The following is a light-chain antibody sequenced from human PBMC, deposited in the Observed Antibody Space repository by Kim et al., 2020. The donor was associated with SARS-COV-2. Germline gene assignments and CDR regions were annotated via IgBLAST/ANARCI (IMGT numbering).Light chain of an antibody. CDR1: RSLSGN. CDR3: QQYNNWPPWT. Sequence: SPGERAPLSCRASRSLSGNLAWYQQKPGQAPRLLIYGASTRATGIPARFSGSGSGTEFTLTISSLQSEDSAVYYCQQYNNWPPWTFGQGTKVDIK. V-gene: IGKV3-15*01. CDR2: GAS. J-gene: IGKJ1*01.